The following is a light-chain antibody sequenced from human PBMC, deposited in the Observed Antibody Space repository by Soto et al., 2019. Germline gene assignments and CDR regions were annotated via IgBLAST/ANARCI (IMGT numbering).Light chain of an antibody. J-gene: IGLJ3*02. Sequence: QSALTQPPSASGSPGQSVTISCTGTSSDVGAYNYVSWYQQYPGKAPKRMIYEVIKRPSGVPDRFSGSKSGNTASLTVSGLQAEDEADYYCTSYVGSDIWVFGGGTKLT. CDR2: EVI. CDR3: TSYVGSDIWV. V-gene: IGLV2-8*01. CDR1: SSDVGAYNY.